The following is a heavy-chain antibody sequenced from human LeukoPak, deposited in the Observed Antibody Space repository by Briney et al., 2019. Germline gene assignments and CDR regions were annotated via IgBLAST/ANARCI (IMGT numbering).Heavy chain of an antibody. CDR3: ARSMVTNYFDY. Sequence: GGSLTLSCAASGFAFSSYEMNWVRQAPGKGLEWISYISRSGSTINYEGSVKGRFTLSRDDAQQSLYLQMTSLRAEDTAVYYCARSMVTNYFDYWGQGSLVTVSS. J-gene: IGHJ4*02. V-gene: IGHV3-48*03. CDR1: GFAFSSYE. CDR2: ISRSGSTI. D-gene: IGHD2-21*02.